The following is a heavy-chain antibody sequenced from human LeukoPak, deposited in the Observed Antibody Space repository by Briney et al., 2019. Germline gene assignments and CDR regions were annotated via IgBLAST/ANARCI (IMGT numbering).Heavy chain of an antibody. V-gene: IGHV3-9*01. CDR1: GFTFDDYA. CDR3: AKVRYRYNWNDVEFDY. J-gene: IGHJ4*02. Sequence: PGGSLRLSCAASGFTFDDYAMHWVRQAPGKGLEWVSGISWNSGSIGYADSVKGRFTISRDNAKNSLYLQINSLRAEDTALYYCAKVRYRYNWNDVEFDYWGQGTLVTVSS. CDR2: ISWNSGSI. D-gene: IGHD1-20*01.